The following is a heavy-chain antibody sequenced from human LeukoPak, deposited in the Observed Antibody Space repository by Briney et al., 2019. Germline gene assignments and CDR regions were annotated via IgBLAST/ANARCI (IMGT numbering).Heavy chain of an antibody. CDR3: ARAVPYCSGGSCYSNWFDP. J-gene: IGHJ5*02. Sequence: SETLSLTCTVSGGSISSSSYYWGWIRQPPGKGLEWIGYIYYSGSTYYNPSLKSRVTISVDTSKNQFSLKLSSVTAADTAVYYCARAVPYCSGGSCYSNWFDPWGQGTLVTVSS. V-gene: IGHV4-30-4*08. CDR1: GGSISSSSYY. CDR2: IYYSGST. D-gene: IGHD2-15*01.